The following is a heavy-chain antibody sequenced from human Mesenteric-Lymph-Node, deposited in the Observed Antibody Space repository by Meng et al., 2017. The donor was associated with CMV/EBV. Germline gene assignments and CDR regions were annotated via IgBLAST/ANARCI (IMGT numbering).Heavy chain of an antibody. CDR1: SESFSTYY. Sequence: SETLSLTCAVYSESFSTYYWTWIRQPPGKGLEWIGSIYYSGSTYYNPSLKSRVTISVDTSKNQFSLKLSSVTAADTAVYYCASARVNSAARSRRGYFDYWGQGTLVTVSS. D-gene: IGHD6-6*01. CDR2: IYYSGST. V-gene: IGHV4-34*01. CDR3: ASARVNSAARSRRGYFDY. J-gene: IGHJ4*02.